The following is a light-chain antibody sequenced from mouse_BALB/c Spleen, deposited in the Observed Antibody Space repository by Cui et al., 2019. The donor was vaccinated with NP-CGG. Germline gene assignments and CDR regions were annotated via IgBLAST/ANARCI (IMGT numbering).Light chain of an antibody. CDR2: GTN. Sequence: QAVVNQESAIPTSPGGIVTLTCPPSTGAVTTSNYANWVQEKPDHLFTGLIGGTNNRTPGVPARFSGSLIGDKAALTITGAQTEDEAIYFCALWYSNHWVFGGGTKLTVL. CDR3: ALWYSNHWV. J-gene: IGLJ1*01. CDR1: TGAVTTSNY. V-gene: IGLV1*01.